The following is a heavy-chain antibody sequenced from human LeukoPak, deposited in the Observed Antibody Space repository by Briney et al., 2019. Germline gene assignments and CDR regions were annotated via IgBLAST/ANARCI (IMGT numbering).Heavy chain of an antibody. CDR3: AQTTNGGQQLTREAYYYYMDV. CDR1: GGTFSSYA. V-gene: IGHV1-69*06. Sequence: SVKVSCKASGGTFSSYAISWVRQAPGQGLEWMGGIIPIFGTANYAQKFQGRVTITADKSTSTAYMELSSLRSEDTAVYYCAQTTNGGQQLTREAYYYYMDVWGKGTTVTVSS. CDR2: IIPIFGTA. D-gene: IGHD6-13*01. J-gene: IGHJ6*03.